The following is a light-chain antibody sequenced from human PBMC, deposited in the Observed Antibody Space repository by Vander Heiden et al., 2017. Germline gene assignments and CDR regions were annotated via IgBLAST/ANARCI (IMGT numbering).Light chain of an antibody. Sequence: QSALTPPRSVSGSPGQSVTISSTGTTSAVGVYNYVSWYQQHPGQAPKRMIYDVSKRPSGVPDRFSGSKSGNTASLTISGLQAEEEADYYCCSYAGSYNVVFGGGTKLTVL. CDR1: TSAVGVYNY. CDR2: DVS. CDR3: CSYAGSYNVV. J-gene: IGLJ2*01. V-gene: IGLV2-11*01.